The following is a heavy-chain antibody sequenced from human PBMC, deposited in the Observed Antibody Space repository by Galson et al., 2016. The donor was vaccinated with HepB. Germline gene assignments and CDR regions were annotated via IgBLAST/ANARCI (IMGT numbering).Heavy chain of an antibody. Sequence: SVKVSCKVSGDTLTELAVHWVRQAPGKGLEWMGGFDPEGGETVYAQSFQGRVTMTEDTSTDTAYMELSSLRSEDTAVYYCATHRGSGSSALNYYDMDVGGHGTTVIVSS. J-gene: IGHJ6*02. CDR1: GDTLTELA. V-gene: IGHV1-24*01. D-gene: IGHD2-2*01. CDR2: FDPEGGET. CDR3: ATHRGSGSSALNYYDMDV.